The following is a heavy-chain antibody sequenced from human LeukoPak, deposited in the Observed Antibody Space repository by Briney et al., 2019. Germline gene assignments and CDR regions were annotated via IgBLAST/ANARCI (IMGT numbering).Heavy chain of an antibody. CDR2: ISGGGGST. D-gene: IGHD4-17*01. J-gene: IGHJ5*02. CDR1: GFTFSNYA. V-gene: IGHV3-23*01. Sequence: AGGSLRLSCAASGFTFSNYAMNWVRQAPGKGLEWVSVISGGGGSTYYADSVKGRFTISRDNAKNSLYLQMNSLRAEDTAVYYCARDTNSMTTVTTYWFDPWGQGTLVTVSS. CDR3: ARDTNSMTTVTTYWFDP.